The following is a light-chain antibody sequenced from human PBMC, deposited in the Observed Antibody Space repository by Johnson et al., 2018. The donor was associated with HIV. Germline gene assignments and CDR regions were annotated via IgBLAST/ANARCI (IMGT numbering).Light chain of an antibody. V-gene: IGLV1-51*02. CDR2: ENN. CDR1: SSNIGNDS. CDR3: GTWDSSLIAGYV. Sequence: QSVLTQPPSVSAAPGQRVTISCSGSSSNIGNDSVSWYQQLPGTAPELLIYENNRRPSGIPDRFSGSKSGTSATLVITGLQTGDEADYFCGTWDSSLIAGYVFGTGTKVTVL. J-gene: IGLJ1*01.